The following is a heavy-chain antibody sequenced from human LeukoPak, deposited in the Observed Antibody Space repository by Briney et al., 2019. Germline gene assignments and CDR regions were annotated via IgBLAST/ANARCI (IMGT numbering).Heavy chain of an antibody. V-gene: IGHV1-46*01. CDR3: AKDRYYYDSSGYYYYRWFDP. Sequence: ASVKVSCKASGYTFTSYYMHWVRQAPGQGLEWMGIINPSGGTTNYAQKFQGRVTMTRDTSTSTVYMELSSLRSEDTAVYYCAKDRYYYDSSGYYYYRWFDPWGQGTLVTVSS. J-gene: IGHJ5*02. D-gene: IGHD3-22*01. CDR2: INPSGGTT. CDR1: GYTFTSYY.